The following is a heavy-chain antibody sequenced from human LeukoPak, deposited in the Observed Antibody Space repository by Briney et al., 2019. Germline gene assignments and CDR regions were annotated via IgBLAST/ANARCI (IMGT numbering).Heavy chain of an antibody. Sequence: SETLSLTCTVSGGSISSYYWSWIRQPPGKGLEWIGYIYYSGSTNYNPSLKSRVTISVDTSKNQFSLKLSSVTAADTAVYYCASVAYSSRWSGYYYGMDVWGQGTTVTVSS. D-gene: IGHD6-13*01. CDR3: ASVAYSSRWSGYYYGMDV. J-gene: IGHJ6*02. V-gene: IGHV4-59*01. CDR1: GGSISSYY. CDR2: IYYSGST.